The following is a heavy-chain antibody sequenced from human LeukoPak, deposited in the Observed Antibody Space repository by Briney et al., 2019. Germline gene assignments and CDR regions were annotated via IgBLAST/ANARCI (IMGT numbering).Heavy chain of an antibody. J-gene: IGHJ5*02. Sequence: GGSLRLSCAASGFTFSSYAMSWVRQGPGKGLEWVSAISGGGGSTYYADSVKGRFTISRDNSKNTLYLQMNSLRAEDTAVYYCARVATVIDNWFDPWGQGTLVTVSS. V-gene: IGHV3-23*01. CDR3: ARVATVIDNWFDP. D-gene: IGHD4-11*01. CDR1: GFTFSSYA. CDR2: ISGGGGST.